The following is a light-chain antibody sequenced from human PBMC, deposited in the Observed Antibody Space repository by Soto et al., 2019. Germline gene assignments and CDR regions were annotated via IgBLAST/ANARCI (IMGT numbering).Light chain of an antibody. CDR3: QQYYSSPPS. CDR1: QSVLYSSNNNNY. J-gene: IGKJ1*01. V-gene: IGKV4-1*01. CDR2: WAS. Sequence: DIVMTQSPDSLAVSLGERATINCKSSQSVLYSSNNNNYLAWYQQKPGQTPKLLIYWASTRESGVPDRFSGSGSGTHFTLTITSLQAEDVAVYYCQQYYSSPPSFGQGTKVEIK.